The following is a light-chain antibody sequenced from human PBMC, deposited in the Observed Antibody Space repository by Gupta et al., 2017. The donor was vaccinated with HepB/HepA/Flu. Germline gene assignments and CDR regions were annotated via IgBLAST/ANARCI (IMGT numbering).Light chain of an antibody. V-gene: IGLV4-60*03. J-gene: IGLJ1*01. CDR2: IEGSGTY. Sequence: PVLTQSSSASASLGSSVKLTCTLSSGHITYIIAWHQQQPGKAPRYLMKIEGSGTYNKGSGVPDRFSGSSSGAARYLTVSKLESEDEADYYCETRDSNSVVGTGTKITVL. CDR1: SGHITYI. CDR3: ETRDSNSV.